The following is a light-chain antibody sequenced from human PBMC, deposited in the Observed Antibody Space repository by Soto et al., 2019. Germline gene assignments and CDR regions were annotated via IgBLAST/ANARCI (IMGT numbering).Light chain of an antibody. V-gene: IGLV2-14*01. CDR2: EVT. Sequence: QSALTQPASVSGSPGQSITISCTGTSSDIGTYDYVSWYQQHPGKAPKLIIYEVTNRPSGVSNRFSGSKSGNTASLTISGLQTEDEADYYCNSYTNSNDFVVFGGGTKLTVL. J-gene: IGLJ2*01. CDR1: SSDIGTYDY. CDR3: NSYTNSNDFVV.